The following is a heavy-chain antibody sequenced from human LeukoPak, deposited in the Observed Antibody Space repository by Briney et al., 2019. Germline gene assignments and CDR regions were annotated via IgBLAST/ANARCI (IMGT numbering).Heavy chain of an antibody. CDR1: GYSFNTYW. CDR2: IYPGDSDT. Sequence: GESLKTSCKGSGYSFNTYWIGWVRQVPGKGLEWMGIIYPGDSDTKYSPSFQGQVIISADKSISTAYLQWSSLKASDTAMYYCATITNMASFWGQGTLVTVSS. V-gene: IGHV5-51*01. CDR3: ATITNMASF. D-gene: IGHD1-1*01. J-gene: IGHJ4*02.